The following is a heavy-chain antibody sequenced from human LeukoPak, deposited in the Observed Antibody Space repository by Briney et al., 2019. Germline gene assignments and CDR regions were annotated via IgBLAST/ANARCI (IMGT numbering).Heavy chain of an antibody. D-gene: IGHD5-18*01. CDR1: GFTFTNAG. CDR3: ASEDVDTGDF. J-gene: IGHJ4*02. CDR2: ISHDGSNK. Sequence: GGSLRLSCAGSGFTFTNAGIHWVRLAAGKGLEWVSFISHDGSNKYYSDSVDGRFTVSRLNSQNTVYLQMTDLRPDDTATYYCASEDVDTGDFWGQGTLVTISS. V-gene: IGHV3-30*01.